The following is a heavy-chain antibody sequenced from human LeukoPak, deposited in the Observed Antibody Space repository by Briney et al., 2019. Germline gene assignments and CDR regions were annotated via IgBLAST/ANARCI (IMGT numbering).Heavy chain of an antibody. Sequence: SETLSLTCAVYGGSFRGYYWSWIRQPPGKGLEWIGEINHSGSTNYNPSLKSRVTISVDTSKNQFSLKLSSVTAADTAVYYCARGLTTITIFGVGYYGMDVWGQGTTVTVSS. J-gene: IGHJ6*02. CDR3: ARGLTTITIFGVGYYGMDV. CDR1: GGSFRGYY. V-gene: IGHV4-34*01. D-gene: IGHD3-3*01. CDR2: INHSGST.